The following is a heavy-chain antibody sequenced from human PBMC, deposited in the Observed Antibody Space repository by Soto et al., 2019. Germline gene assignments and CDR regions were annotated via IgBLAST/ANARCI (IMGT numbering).Heavy chain of an antibody. CDR1: GYTFTSYY. CDR2: INPSGGST. D-gene: IGHD1-7*01. CDR3: AKPFGNYDHAFDI. Sequence: GASVKVSCKASGYTFTSYYMHWVRQAPGQGLEWMGIINPSGGSTSYAQKFQGRVTMTRDTSTSTVYMELSSLRSEDTAVYYCAKPFGNYDHAFDIWDQGTMVTVSS. V-gene: IGHV1-46*01. J-gene: IGHJ3*02.